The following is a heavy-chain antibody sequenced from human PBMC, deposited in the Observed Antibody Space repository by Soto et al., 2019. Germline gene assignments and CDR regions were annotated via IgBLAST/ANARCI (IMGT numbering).Heavy chain of an antibody. D-gene: IGHD2-15*01. CDR1: GFSLSTSGVG. Sequence: QITLKESGPTLVKPTQTLTLTCTFSGFSLSTSGVGVAWIRQPPGKALEWLALIYWDDDKRYRPSMESRLTITKDTTQNQVVLTMTTMDSVDTATYYSASLPLSGGSCYWFSFSGMDVWGQGTTVTVSS. CDR3: ASLPLSGGSCYWFSFSGMDV. V-gene: IGHV2-5*02. J-gene: IGHJ6*02. CDR2: IYWDDDK.